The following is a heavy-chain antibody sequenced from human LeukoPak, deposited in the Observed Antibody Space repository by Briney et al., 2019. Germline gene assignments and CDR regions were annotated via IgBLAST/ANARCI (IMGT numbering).Heavy chain of an antibody. J-gene: IGHJ3*02. CDR1: GFTFSSYE. D-gene: IGHD3-22*01. CDR3: ARNTYYYDSSGSHDAFDI. Sequence: PGGPLRLSCAASGFTFSSYEMNWVRQAPGKGLEWVSYISSSGSTIYYADSVKGRFTISRDNAKNSLYLQMNSLRAEDTAVYYCARNTYYYDSSGSHDAFDIWGQGTMVTVSS. CDR2: ISSSGSTI. V-gene: IGHV3-48*03.